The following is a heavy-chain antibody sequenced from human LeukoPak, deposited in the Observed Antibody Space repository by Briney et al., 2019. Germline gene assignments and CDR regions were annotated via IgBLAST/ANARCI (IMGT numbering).Heavy chain of an antibody. CDR2: ISGRGGST. Sequence: GGSLRLSCAASGFTFSSYAMSWVRQAPGKGLEWVSAISGRGGSTYYADSVKGRFTISRDNSKNTLYLQMNSLRAEDTAVYYCAKGGSYGFNHFDYWGQGTLVTVSS. D-gene: IGHD5-18*01. CDR1: GFTFSSYA. CDR3: AKGGSYGFNHFDY. J-gene: IGHJ4*02. V-gene: IGHV3-23*01.